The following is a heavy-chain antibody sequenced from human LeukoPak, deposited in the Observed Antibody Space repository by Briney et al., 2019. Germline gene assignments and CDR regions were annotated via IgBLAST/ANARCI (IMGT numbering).Heavy chain of an antibody. CDR2: IFSNGDI. V-gene: IGHV3-53*01. D-gene: IGHD5-24*01. J-gene: IGHJ4*02. CDR3: TRDQMNY. Sequence: PGGSLRLSCTASEFTVSRNYMLWVRQAPGKGLEWVSLIFSNGDIHYADSVKGRFTISRDTSKNTVYLQMNSLRVEDTAMYYCTRDQMNYWGQGTLVTVSS. CDR1: EFTVSRNY.